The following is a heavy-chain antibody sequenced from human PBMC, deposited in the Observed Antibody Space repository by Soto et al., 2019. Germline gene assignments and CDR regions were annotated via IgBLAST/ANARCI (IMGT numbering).Heavy chain of an antibody. CDR2: ISWNSGSI. Sequence: EVQLVESGGGLVQPGRSLRLSCAASGFTFDDYAMHWVRQAPGKGLEWVSGISWNSGSIGYADSVKGRFTISRDNAKNSLYLQMNSLRAEDTALYYCAKSPSYYGHLDYWGQGTLVTVAS. CDR3: AKSPSYYGHLDY. CDR1: GFTFDDYA. D-gene: IGHD4-17*01. J-gene: IGHJ4*02. V-gene: IGHV3-9*01.